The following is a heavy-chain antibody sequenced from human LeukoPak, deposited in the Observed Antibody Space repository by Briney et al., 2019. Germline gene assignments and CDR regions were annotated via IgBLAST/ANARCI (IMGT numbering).Heavy chain of an antibody. V-gene: IGHV1-8*01. CDR2: MNPNSGNT. CDR3: ARPTVTTPSYFGY. CDR1: GYTFTSYD. J-gene: IGHJ4*02. D-gene: IGHD4-17*01. Sequence: ASVKVSCKASGYTFTSYDINWVRQATGQGLEWMGWMNPNSGNTGYAQKFQGRVTMTRNTPISTAYMELSSLISEDTAVYYCARPTVTTPSYFGYWGQGTLVTVSS.